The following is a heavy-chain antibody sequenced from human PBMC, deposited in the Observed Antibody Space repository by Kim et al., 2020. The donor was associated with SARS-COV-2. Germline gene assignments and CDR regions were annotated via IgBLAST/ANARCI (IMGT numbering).Heavy chain of an antibody. J-gene: IGHJ5*02. D-gene: IGHD3-22*01. V-gene: IGHV1-24*01. CDR1: GYTLTELS. CDR2: FDPEDGET. CDR3: ATDLRYYDSGHWFDP. Sequence: ASVKVSCKVSGYTLTELSMHWVRQAPGKGLEWMGGFDPEDGETIYAQKFQGRVTMTEDTSTDTAYMELSSLRSEDTAVYYCATDLRYYDSGHWFDPWGQGTLVTVSS.